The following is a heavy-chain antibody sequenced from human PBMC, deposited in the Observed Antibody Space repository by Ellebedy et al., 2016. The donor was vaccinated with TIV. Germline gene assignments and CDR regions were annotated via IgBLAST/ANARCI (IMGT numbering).Heavy chain of an antibody. CDR3: ARSSGWYAEDY. V-gene: IGHV4-34*01. Sequence: SETLSLTCAVYGGSFSGYYWSWIRQPPGKGLEWIGEITHSGSTNYNPSLKSRVTISVDKSKNQFSLNVASVTAADTAVYYCARSSGWYAEDYWGPGTLVTVAS. D-gene: IGHD6-19*01. CDR1: GGSFSGYY. J-gene: IGHJ4*02. CDR2: ITHSGST.